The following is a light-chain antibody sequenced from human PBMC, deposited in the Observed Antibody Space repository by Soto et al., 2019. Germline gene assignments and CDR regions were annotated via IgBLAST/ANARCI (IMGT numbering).Light chain of an antibody. V-gene: IGLV2-14*03. Sequence: QSALTQPASVSGSPGQTITISCSGTSSDVGGYNYVSWYQQHPGKAPKLMIFDVSNWPSGVSNRFSGSKSGNTASLTISGLQAEDEADYYCNSYTTGATYVFGDGTKLTVL. CDR3: NSYTTGATYV. CDR1: SSDVGGYNY. CDR2: DVS. J-gene: IGLJ1*01.